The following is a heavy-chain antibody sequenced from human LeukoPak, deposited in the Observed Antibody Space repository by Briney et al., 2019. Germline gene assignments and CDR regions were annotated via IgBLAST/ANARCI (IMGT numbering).Heavy chain of an antibody. D-gene: IGHD3-16*01. CDR3: ARSKGGRGFDP. V-gene: IGHV4-34*01. CDR1: GGSFSGYY. CDR2: INHSGST. Sequence: SETLSLTCAVYGGSFSGYYWSWIRQPPGKGLEWIGEINHSGSTNYNPSLKSRVTTSVDTSKNQFSLKLSSVTAADTAVYYCARSKGGRGFDPWGQGTLVTVSS. J-gene: IGHJ5*02.